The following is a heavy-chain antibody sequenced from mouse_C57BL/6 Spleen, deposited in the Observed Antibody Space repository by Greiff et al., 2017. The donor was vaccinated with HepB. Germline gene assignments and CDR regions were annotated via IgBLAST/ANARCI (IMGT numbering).Heavy chain of an antibody. V-gene: IGHV1-52*01. D-gene: IGHD2-3*01. CDR3: ARKGYDGLDY. CDR2: IDPSDSET. Sequence: VKLQQPGAELVRPGSSVKLSCKASGYTFTSYWMHWVKQRPIQGLEWIGNIDPSDSETHYNQKFKDKATLTVDKSSSTAYMQLSSLTSEDSAVYYCARKGYDGLDYWGQGTTLTVSS. CDR1: GYTFTSYW. J-gene: IGHJ2*01.